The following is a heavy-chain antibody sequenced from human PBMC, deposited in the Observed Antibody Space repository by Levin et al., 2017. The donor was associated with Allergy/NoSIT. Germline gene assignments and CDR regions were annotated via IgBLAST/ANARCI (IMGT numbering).Heavy chain of an antibody. V-gene: IGHV4-31*03. CDR2: IYYSGST. CDR3: ATGQWNYYDSSGYYYFDY. Sequence: PSETLSLTCTVSGGSISSGGYYWSWIRQHPGKGLEWIGYIYYSGSTYYNPSLKSRVTISVDTSKNQFSLKLSSVTAADTAVYYCATGQWNYYDSSGYYYFDYWGQGTLVTVSS. D-gene: IGHD3-22*01. CDR1: GGSISSGGYY. J-gene: IGHJ4*02.